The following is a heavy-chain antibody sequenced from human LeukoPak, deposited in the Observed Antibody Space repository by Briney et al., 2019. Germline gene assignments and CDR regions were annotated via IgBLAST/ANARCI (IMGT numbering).Heavy chain of an antibody. Sequence: KPSETLSLTCAVYGGSFSGYYWSWIRQPPGKGLEWIGEINHSGSTNYNPSLKSRATISVDTSKNQFSLKLSSVTAADTAVYYCARKAFRYYYDSSGYRNWFDPWGQGTLVPVSS. CDR1: GGSFSGYY. CDR3: ARKAFRYYYDSSGYRNWFDP. V-gene: IGHV4-34*01. CDR2: INHSGST. J-gene: IGHJ5*02. D-gene: IGHD3-22*01.